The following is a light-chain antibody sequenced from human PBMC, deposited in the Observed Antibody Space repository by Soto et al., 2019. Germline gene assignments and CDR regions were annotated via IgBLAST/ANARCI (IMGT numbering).Light chain of an antibody. CDR3: GTWDSSLSAGEV. CDR2: DNN. CDR1: SSNIGNNY. Sequence: QSVLTQPPSVSAAPGQKVTISCSGSSSNIGNNYVSWYQQLPGTAPKLLIYDNNKRPSGIPDRFSGSKSGTSATLCITGLQTGDEADYYCGTWDSSLSAGEVFGTGTKLTVL. J-gene: IGLJ1*01. V-gene: IGLV1-51*01.